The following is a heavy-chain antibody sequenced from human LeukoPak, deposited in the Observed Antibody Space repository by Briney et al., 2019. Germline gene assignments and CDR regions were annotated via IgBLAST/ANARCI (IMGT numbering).Heavy chain of an antibody. CDR2: INEDGSMT. V-gene: IGHV3-74*01. Sequence: GGSLRLSYAASGFSFSTSWMHWVRQGPGKGLVWVSRINEDGSMTNYADAVKGRFTISRDNAKNSLYLQMNSLRAEDTALYYCAKEATPYSSSWFGSSHAFDIWGQGTMVTVSS. CDR3: AKEATPYSSSWFGSSHAFDI. D-gene: IGHD6-13*01. J-gene: IGHJ3*02. CDR1: GFSFSTSW.